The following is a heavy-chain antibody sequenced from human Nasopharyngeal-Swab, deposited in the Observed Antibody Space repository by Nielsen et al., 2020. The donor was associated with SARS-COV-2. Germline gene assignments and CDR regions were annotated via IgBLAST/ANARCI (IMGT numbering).Heavy chain of an antibody. Sequence: GESLKISCAASGFTFSSYAMSWVRQAPGKGLEWVSAISGSGGSTCYADSVKGRFTISRDNSKNTLYLQMNSLRAEDTAVYYCAKDQSRNFYYYDSSGKNAFDIWGQGTMVTVSS. V-gene: IGHV3-23*01. D-gene: IGHD3-22*01. CDR3: AKDQSRNFYYYDSSGKNAFDI. CDR1: GFTFSSYA. CDR2: ISGSGGST. J-gene: IGHJ3*02.